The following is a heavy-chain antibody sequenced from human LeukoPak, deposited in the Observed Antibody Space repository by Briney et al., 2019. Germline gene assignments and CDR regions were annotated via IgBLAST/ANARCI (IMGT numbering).Heavy chain of an antibody. CDR1: GFTFRSYG. J-gene: IGHJ4*02. CDR3: AKDFGSDSGWYFDY. CDR2: TRYDGNNK. Sequence: GGSLRLSCAASGFTFRSYGMHWVRQAPGKGLEWVAFTRYDGNNKYYADSVKGRFTISRDNSKNTVYLQMNSLRAEDTAVYYCAKDFGSDSGWYFDYWGQGTLVTVSS. V-gene: IGHV3-30*02. D-gene: IGHD6-19*01.